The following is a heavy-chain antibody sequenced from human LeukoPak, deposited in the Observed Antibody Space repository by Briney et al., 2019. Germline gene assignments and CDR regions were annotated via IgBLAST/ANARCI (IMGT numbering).Heavy chain of an antibody. D-gene: IGHD3-3*01. Sequence: SVKVSCKASGGIFSNHAIAWVRQAPGQGLEWMGGIIPKLGTVKYAEKFQGRVTITTDESSSTVYMEMSSLTSEDTAVFYCAGSRGLCFMECPLWGQGTMVIVSS. V-gene: IGHV1-69*05. CDR1: GGIFSNHA. J-gene: IGHJ3*01. CDR3: AGSRGLCFMECPL. CDR2: IIPKLGTV.